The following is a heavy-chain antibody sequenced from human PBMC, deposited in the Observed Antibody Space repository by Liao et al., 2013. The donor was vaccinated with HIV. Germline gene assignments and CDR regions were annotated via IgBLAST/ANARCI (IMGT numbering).Heavy chain of an antibody. CDR3: ARDDGRSPSYMDV. V-gene: IGHV4-61*02. Sequence: QVQLQESGPGLVKPSQTLSLTCTVSGGSISSGSYYWSWIRQPAGKGLEWIGAYLYQWEHQLXPLPQESSHHISRHVQEPVXPEAELCDRRRHGRXYCARDDGRSPSYMDV. CDR1: GGSISSGSYY. J-gene: IGHJ6*03. D-gene: IGHD2-15*01. CDR2: LYQWEH.